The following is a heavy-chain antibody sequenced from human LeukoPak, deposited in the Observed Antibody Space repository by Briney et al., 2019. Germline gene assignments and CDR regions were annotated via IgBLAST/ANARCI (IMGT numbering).Heavy chain of an antibody. CDR2: VKQDGSER. Sequence: GGSLRLSCAASGFTLSNYWMAWVRQAPGKGLEWVANVKQDGSERYYVESVKGRLTISRDNAKNSLYLQMNSLRAEDTAVYYCARARSLTSSIAARHPKYFDYWGQGTLVTVSS. J-gene: IGHJ4*02. CDR3: ARARSLTSSIAARHPKYFDY. V-gene: IGHV3-7*01. D-gene: IGHD6-6*01. CDR1: GFTLSNYW.